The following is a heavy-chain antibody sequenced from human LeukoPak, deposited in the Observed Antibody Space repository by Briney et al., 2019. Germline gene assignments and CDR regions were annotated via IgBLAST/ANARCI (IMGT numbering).Heavy chain of an antibody. D-gene: IGHD3-22*01. J-gene: IGHJ6*02. V-gene: IGHV3-66*01. CDR3: ARAREDYYDSSGYPLYYYYGMDV. CDR1: GFTVSSNY. CDR2: IYSGGST. Sequence: PGGSLRLSCAASGFTVSSNYMSWVRQAPGKGLEWVSVIYSGGSTYYADSVKGRSTISRDNSKNTLYLQMNSLRAEDTAVYYCARAREDYYDSSGYPLYYYYGMDVWGQGTTVTVSS.